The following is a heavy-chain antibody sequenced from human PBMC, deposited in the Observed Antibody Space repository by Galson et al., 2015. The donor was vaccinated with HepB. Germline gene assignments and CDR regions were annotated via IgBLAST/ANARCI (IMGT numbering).Heavy chain of an antibody. V-gene: IGHV3-23*01. CDR1: GFTFSSYA. Sequence: SLRLSCAASGFTFSSYAMSWVRQAPGKGLEWVSAISGSGGSTYYADSVKGRFTISRDNSKNTLYLQMNSLRAEDTAVYYCAKASLLGAALPYYFDYWGQGTLVTVSS. CDR2: ISGSGGST. J-gene: IGHJ4*02. D-gene: IGHD6-13*01. CDR3: AKASLLGAALPYYFDY.